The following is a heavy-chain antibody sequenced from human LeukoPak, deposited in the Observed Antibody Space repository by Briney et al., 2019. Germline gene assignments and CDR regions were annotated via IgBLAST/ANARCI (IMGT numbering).Heavy chain of an antibody. CDR2: INHSGST. CDR1: GGSFSGYY. D-gene: IGHD3-9*01. V-gene: IGHV4-34*01. Sequence: PSETLSLTCAVYGGSFSGYYWSWIRQPPGKGLEWIGEINHSGSTNYNPSLKSRVTISVDTSKSQFSLKLSSVTAADTAVYYCARVLTSGTPYYYYYYMDVWGKGTTVTVSS. J-gene: IGHJ6*03. CDR3: ARVLTSGTPYYYYYYMDV.